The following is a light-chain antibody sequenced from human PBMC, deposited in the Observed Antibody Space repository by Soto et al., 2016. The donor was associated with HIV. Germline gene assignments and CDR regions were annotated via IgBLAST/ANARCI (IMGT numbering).Light chain of an antibody. CDR2: DAS. V-gene: IGKV1-33*01. CDR1: QDISNY. CDR3: QQYDNLRVT. Sequence: IQMTQSPSSLSASVGDRVTITCQASQDISNYLNWYQQKPGKAPKLLIYDASNLETGVPPRFSGSGSGTDFTFTISSLQPEDIATYYCQQYDNLRVTFGGGTKGGDQT. J-gene: IGKJ4*01.